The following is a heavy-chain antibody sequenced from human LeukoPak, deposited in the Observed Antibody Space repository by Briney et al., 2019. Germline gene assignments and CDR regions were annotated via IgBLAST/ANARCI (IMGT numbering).Heavy chain of an antibody. D-gene: IGHD1-26*01. CDR2: MNPNSGNT. Sequence: ASVKVSCTASGYTFTSYDINWARQATGQGLEWMGWMNPNSGNTGYAQKFQGRVTMTRNTSISTAYMELSSLRSEDTAVYYCARAPGSGSPGDYYGMDVWGQGTTVTVSS. CDR3: ARAPGSGSPGDYYGMDV. J-gene: IGHJ6*02. V-gene: IGHV1-8*01. CDR1: GYTFTSYD.